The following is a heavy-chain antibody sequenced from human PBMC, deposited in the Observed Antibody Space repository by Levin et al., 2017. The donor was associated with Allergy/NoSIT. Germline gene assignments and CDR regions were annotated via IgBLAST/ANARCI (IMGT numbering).Heavy chain of an antibody. CDR2: IYYSGST. CDR1: GGSISSYY. D-gene: IGHD6-19*01. V-gene: IGHV4-59*01. Sequence: PSETLSLTCTVSGGSISSYYWSWIRQPPGKGLEWIGYIYYSGSTNYNPSLKSRVTISVDTSKNQFSLKLSSVTAADTAVYYCARGGWYWGYYYYGMDVWGQGTTVTVSS. CDR3: ARGGWYWGYYYYGMDV. J-gene: IGHJ6*02.